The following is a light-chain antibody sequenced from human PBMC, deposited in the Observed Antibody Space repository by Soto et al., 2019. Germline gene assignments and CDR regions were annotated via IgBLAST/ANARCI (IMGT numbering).Light chain of an antibody. CDR1: QAISSS. V-gene: IGKV1-9*01. J-gene: IGKJ2*01. Sequence: DIQLTQSPSFLSASVGDRVTITCRASQAISSSLAWYQHNPGKAPKLLIYAASTLQNGVPSSFSGSGSGTEFNLTISNLQPEYFATYYCQHLNDYRYTFGQGTKVEIK. CDR3: QHLNDYRYT. CDR2: AAS.